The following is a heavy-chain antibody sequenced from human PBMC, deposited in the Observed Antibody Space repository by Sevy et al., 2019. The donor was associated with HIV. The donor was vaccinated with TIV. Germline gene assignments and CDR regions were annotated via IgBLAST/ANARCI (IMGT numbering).Heavy chain of an antibody. V-gene: IGHV3-30*04. CDR1: GFTFSSYA. J-gene: IGHJ4*02. D-gene: IGHD1-1*01. Sequence: GGSLRLSCAASGFTFSSYAMHRVRQAPGKGLEWVAVISYDGSNKYYADSVKGRFTISRDNSKNTLYLQMNSLRAEDTAVYYCAREDGRKRFDYWGQGTLVTVSS. CDR3: AREDGRKRFDY. CDR2: ISYDGSNK.